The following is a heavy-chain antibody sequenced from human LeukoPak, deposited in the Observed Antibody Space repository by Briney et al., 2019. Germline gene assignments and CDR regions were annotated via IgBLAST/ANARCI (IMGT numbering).Heavy chain of an antibody. J-gene: IGHJ4*02. D-gene: IGHD2-15*01. V-gene: IGHV3-23*01. CDR1: GFTFSSYG. CDR3: AKFLSRGGGFDY. CDR2: ISGSGGST. Sequence: PGGSLRLSCAASGFTFSSYGMSWVRQAPGKGLEWVSAISGSGGSTYYADSVKGRFTISRDNSKNTLYLQMNSLRAEDTAVYYCAKFLSRGGGFDYWGQGTLVTVSS.